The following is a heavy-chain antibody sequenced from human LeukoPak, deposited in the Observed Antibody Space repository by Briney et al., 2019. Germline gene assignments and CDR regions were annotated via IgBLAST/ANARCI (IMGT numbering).Heavy chain of an antibody. V-gene: IGHV3-53*01. J-gene: IGHJ4*02. CDR2: ISSGGST. CDR3: ARVPYYDLWSGPGYFDY. CDR1: GFTVSSNY. D-gene: IGHD3-3*01. Sequence: GGSLRLSCAASGFTVSSNYMSWVRQAPGKGLEWVSVISSGGSTYYADSVQGRFTISRDNSKNTLYLQMNSLRGEDTAVYYCARVPYYDLWSGPGYFDYWGQGTLVTVSA.